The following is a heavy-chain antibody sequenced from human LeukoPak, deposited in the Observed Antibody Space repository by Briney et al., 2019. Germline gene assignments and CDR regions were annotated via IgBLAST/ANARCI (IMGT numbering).Heavy chain of an antibody. CDR2: ISSNGGST. D-gene: IGHD2-15*01. CDR3: ARVGDYSWAFDI. Sequence: GGSLRLSCAASGFTFSTYAMHWVRQAPGKGLEYVSAISSNGGSTYYANSVKGRFTISKDNPKNTLYLQMGSLRAEDMAVYYCARVGDYSWAFDIWGQGTMVTVSS. V-gene: IGHV3-64*01. CDR1: GFTFSTYA. J-gene: IGHJ3*02.